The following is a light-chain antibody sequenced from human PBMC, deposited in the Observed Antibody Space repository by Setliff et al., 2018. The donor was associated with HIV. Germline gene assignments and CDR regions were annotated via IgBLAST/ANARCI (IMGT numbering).Light chain of an antibody. Sequence: QSALTQPASVSGSPGQSITISCSGTNSDIGSHDYVSWYQQHPGKAPKLMIYDVNKRPSGVPDRFPGSKSGKMASLTISGLQAEDEADYYCCSYAGSSYVFGTGTKVTVL. V-gene: IGLV2-11*01. CDR3: CSYAGSSYV. CDR2: DVN. CDR1: NSDIGSHDY. J-gene: IGLJ1*01.